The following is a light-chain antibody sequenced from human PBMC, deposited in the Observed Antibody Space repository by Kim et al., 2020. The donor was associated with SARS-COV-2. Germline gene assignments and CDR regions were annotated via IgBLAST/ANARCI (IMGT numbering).Light chain of an antibody. CDR3: QQYDHWPA. CDR2: GAS. V-gene: IGKV3-15*01. CDR1: QSVRSN. Sequence: LSVSPGQRATFSGRASQSVRSNLAWYQHRPGQSPSLLIYGASTSATGIPARFSASGSGTRFTLAISGLQPEDSSVYYCQQYDHWPAFGQGTKLEI. J-gene: IGKJ2*01.